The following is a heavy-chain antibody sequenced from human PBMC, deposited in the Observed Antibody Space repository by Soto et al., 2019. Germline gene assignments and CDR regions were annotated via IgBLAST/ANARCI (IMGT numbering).Heavy chain of an antibody. D-gene: IGHD3-22*01. CDR2: FVPMFGSA. CDR1: GTTFDSFT. CDR3: SRKDDTTGHYRWVAP. J-gene: IGHJ5*02. V-gene: IGHV1-69*01. Sequence: QVQLVQSGAEVKKPGSSVKVSCKPSGTTFDSFTFAWVRQAPGQGLEWMGGFVPMFGSASIAQRFQGRVSITADASTGTGYMELGPLRSDPSAISYLSRKDDTTGHYRWVAPWGPGTLVTVSS.